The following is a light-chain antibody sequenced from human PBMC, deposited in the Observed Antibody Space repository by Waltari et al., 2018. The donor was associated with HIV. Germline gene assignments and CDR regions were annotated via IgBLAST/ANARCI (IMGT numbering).Light chain of an antibody. CDR1: SPNIGAGYD. V-gene: IGLV1-40*01. CDR2: GNS. CDR3: QSYDSSLSGSHVV. Sequence: QSVLTQPPSVSGAPGQRVTIPCTGSSPNIGAGYDVPRYQQLPGTAPKLLIYGNSNRPSGVPDRFSGSKSGTSASLAITGLQAEDEADYYCQSYDSSLSGSHVVFGGGTKLTVL. J-gene: IGLJ2*01.